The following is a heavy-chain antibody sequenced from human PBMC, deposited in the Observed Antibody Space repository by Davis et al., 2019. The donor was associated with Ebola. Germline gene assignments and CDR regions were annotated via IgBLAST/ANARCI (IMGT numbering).Heavy chain of an antibody. CDR1: GFRFSNYG. V-gene: IGHV3-30*18. D-gene: IGHD3-22*01. CDR2: ISYDGSYT. J-gene: IGHJ4*02. CDR3: TKDLLRLSNNYYATSGSDF. Sequence: GESLKISCAASGFRFSNYGMHWVRQAPGKGLEWVARISYDGSYTYYADSVKGRITISRDNSQSTLYLQLNSPRAEDTAVYYCTKDLLRLSNNYYATSGSDFWGPGTRVIVSS.